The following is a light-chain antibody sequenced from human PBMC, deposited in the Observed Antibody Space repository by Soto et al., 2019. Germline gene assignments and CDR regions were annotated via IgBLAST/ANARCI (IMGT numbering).Light chain of an antibody. V-gene: IGKV1-27*01. CDR2: AAS. CDR1: QGISNY. Sequence: DIQMTQSPSSLSASVGDRVTITCRASQGISNYLAWYQQKPGKVPKLLIYAASTLQSGVPSRFSGSGSGTDFTLTISSLQPVDVATYYCQKYNSAPPETFGQGTKVEIK. CDR3: QKYNSAPPET. J-gene: IGKJ1*01.